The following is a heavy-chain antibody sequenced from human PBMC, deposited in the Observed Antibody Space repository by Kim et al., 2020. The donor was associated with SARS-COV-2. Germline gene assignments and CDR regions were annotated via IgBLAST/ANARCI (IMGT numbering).Heavy chain of an antibody. CDR2: IDTNTGNP. Sequence: ASVKVSCKAFGYTFTKYAINWVRQAPGQGLDWMGWIDTNTGNPTHAQGFTGRFVFSFDSSVRTAYLQISGLKPEDTAIYFCARGDPRDYWGQGTLATVS. J-gene: IGHJ4*02. V-gene: IGHV7-4-1*02. CDR3: ARGDPRDY. CDR1: GYTFTKYA.